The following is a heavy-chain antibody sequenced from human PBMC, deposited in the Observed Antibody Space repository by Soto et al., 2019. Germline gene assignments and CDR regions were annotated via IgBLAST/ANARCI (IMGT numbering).Heavy chain of an antibody. CDR1: GFTFSRYW. Sequence: EVQLVASGGGLVQPGGSLRLSCAASGFTFSRYWMSWVRHAPGTGLEWVANIKQAGSEKYYVDSVKGRFTISRDNAKNALYLQMNSLRAEDSAVYSCARDEEDGLRLNYWFDPWGKGTLVTVAS. J-gene: IGHJ5*02. CDR3: ARDEEDGLRLNYWFDP. CDR2: IKQAGSEK. V-gene: IGHV3-7*01. D-gene: IGHD5-12*01.